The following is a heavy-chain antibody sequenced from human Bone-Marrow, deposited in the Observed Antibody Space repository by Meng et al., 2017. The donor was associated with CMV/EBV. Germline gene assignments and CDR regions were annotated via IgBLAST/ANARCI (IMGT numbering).Heavy chain of an antibody. J-gene: IGHJ4*02. Sequence: GSLRLSCAVYGGSFSGYYWSWIRQPPGKGLEWIGEINHSGSTNYNPSLKSRVTISVDTSRRQFSLKLSSVTAADTAVYYCARETPGDYDSSGPVDYWGQGTLVTVSS. D-gene: IGHD3-22*01. CDR2: INHSGST. V-gene: IGHV4-34*01. CDR3: ARETPGDYDSSGPVDY. CDR1: GGSFSGYY.